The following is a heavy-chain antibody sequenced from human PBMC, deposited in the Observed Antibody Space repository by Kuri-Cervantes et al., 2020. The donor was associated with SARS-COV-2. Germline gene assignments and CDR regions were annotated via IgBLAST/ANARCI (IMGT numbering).Heavy chain of an antibody. CDR3: ARRPGQAVGFDY. CDR2: IYYSGST. CDR1: GGSISSSSYY. Sequence: ESLKISCPVSGGSISSSSYYWGWIRQPPGKGLEWIGSIYYSGSTYYNPSLKSRVTISVDTSKNQFSLKLNSVTAADTATYYCARRPGQAVGFDYWGQGTLVTVSS. J-gene: IGHJ4*02. V-gene: IGHV4-39*01. D-gene: IGHD2-15*01.